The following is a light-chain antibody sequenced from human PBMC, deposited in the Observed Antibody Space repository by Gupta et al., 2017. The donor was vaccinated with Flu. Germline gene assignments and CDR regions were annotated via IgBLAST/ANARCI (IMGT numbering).Light chain of an antibody. Sequence: FRRLPVRARKLLILQNSNRPSGIPDRFSGSKSGTSATLGITGLQTGDEADYYCATWDSSLIAGVFGGGTTLTVL. CDR3: ATWDSSLIAGV. V-gene: IGLV1-51*02. CDR2: QNS. J-gene: IGLJ3*02.